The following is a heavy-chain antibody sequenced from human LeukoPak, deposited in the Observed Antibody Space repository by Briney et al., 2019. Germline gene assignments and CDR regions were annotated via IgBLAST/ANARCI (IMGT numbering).Heavy chain of an antibody. Sequence: ASVKVSCKASGYTFTTYYIHWVRQAPGQGLEWMGIIRPSGGTTIYAQKFQGRVTMTRDTSTSTVYMELSSLRSEDTAVYYCARIEGLAAKMGDWGQGTLVTVYS. CDR1: GYTFTTYY. J-gene: IGHJ4*02. V-gene: IGHV1-46*01. CDR2: IRPSGGTT. D-gene: IGHD6-25*01. CDR3: ARIEGLAAKMGD.